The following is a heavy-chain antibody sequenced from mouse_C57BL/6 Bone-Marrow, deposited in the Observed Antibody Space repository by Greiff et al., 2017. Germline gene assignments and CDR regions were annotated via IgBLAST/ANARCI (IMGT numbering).Heavy chain of an antibody. V-gene: IGHV1-19*01. J-gene: IGHJ3*01. D-gene: IGHD2-5*01. CDR3: ADSNYEVVY. CDR2: INPYNGGT. Sequence: VQLQQSGPVLVKPGASVKMSCKASGYTFTDYYMNWVKQSHGKSLEWIGVINPYNGGTSYNQKFKGKATLTVDKSSSTAYMELNSLTSEDSAVYFCADSNYEVVYWGQGTLGTVSA. CDR1: GYTFTDYY.